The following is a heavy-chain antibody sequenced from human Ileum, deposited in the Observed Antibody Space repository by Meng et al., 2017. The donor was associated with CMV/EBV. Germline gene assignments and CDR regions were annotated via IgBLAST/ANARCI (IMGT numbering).Heavy chain of an antibody. CDR1: GVIFSNYW. CDR2: IDTDGSGT. Sequence: EVQLVESGGGLVQPGGSLRLSCEASGVIFSNYWMHWVRQTPGKGLVWVARIDTDGSGTSYADSVKGRFTISRDNAKNMVYLQMNSLRVEDTAVYYCTTTFEYWAQGTLVTVSS. J-gene: IGHJ4*02. V-gene: IGHV3-74*01. CDR3: TTTFEY. D-gene: IGHD1-26*01.